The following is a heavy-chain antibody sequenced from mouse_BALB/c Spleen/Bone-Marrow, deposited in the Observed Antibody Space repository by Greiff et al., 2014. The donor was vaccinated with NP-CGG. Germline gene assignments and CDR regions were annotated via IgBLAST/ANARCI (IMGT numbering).Heavy chain of an antibody. Sequence: QVQLKESGPGLVAPSQSLSITCTVSGFSLTGYGVNWVRQPPGKGLEWLGIIWVDGSIDYNSALKSRLSISKDNSKSQVFLKMNSLQTDDTARYYCARAPNWDGGAWFAYWGQGTLVTVSA. CDR2: IWVDGSI. D-gene: IGHD4-1*01. J-gene: IGHJ3*01. CDR3: ARAPNWDGGAWFAY. CDR1: GFSLTGYG. V-gene: IGHV2-6-7*01.